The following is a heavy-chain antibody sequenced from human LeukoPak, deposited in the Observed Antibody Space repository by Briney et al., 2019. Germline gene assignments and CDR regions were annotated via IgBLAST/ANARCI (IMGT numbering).Heavy chain of an antibody. CDR3: ARETVDWSDAFDI. CDR1: GDSVSSDSAA. Sequence: SQTLSLTCVISGDSVSSDSAAWNWVRQSPSRGLEWLGRTYYRSKWYNDYAVSVKSRITVNQDTSKNEFSLHLNSVTPEDTAVYYCARETVDWSDAFDIWGQGTVVTISS. J-gene: IGHJ3*02. CDR2: TYYRSKWYN. D-gene: IGHD5-12*01. V-gene: IGHV6-1*01.